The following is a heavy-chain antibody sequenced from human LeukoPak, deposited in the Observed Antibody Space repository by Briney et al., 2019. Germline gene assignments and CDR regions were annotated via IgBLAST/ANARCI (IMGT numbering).Heavy chain of an antibody. V-gene: IGHV4-31*03. Sequence: NASETLSLTCTFSGASISTGGYYWTWIRQPPGEGLEWTGYIYYTGSIDYNPSLKTRLSISLDTSKNQFSLKLTSVTAADTAVYYCARDHSYYFGSQTSTLDVWGQGTAVTVSS. J-gene: IGHJ6*02. CDR2: IYYTGSI. CDR1: GASISTGGYY. CDR3: ARDHSYYFGSQTSTLDV. D-gene: IGHD3-10*01.